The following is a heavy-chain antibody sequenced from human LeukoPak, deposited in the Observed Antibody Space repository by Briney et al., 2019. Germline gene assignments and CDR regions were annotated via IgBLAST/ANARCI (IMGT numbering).Heavy chain of an antibody. CDR3: ARDGKIGITVVRVVIRGFDY. D-gene: IGHD3-10*01. J-gene: IGHJ4*02. Sequence: GGSLRLSRAASGFTFSVYWTRWARQAPGRGRGWVAVVWFDGRNKYYAASVKGRFSLSTANSTNRMYLQINSLRAEDTAVYYCARDGKIGITVVRVVIRGFDYWGQGTLVTVSS. V-gene: IGHV3-33*08. CDR1: GFTFSVYW. CDR2: VWFDGRNK.